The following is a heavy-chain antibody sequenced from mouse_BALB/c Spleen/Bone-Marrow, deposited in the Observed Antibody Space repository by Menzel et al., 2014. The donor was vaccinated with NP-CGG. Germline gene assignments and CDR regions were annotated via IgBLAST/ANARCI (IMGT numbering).Heavy chain of an antibody. CDR3: ARVNPWYFDV. CDR1: GFNIKDTY. J-gene: IGHJ1*01. Sequence: EVQVVESGAELVKPGASVKLSCTASGFNIKDTYIHWVMQRPEQGLAWIGRIDPASGDTKFDPKFQGKATITADTSSNTAYLQVTSLTSEDTAVYYCARVNPWYFDVWGAETTVTVSS. D-gene: IGHD2-2*01. CDR2: IDPASGDT. V-gene: IGHV14-3*02.